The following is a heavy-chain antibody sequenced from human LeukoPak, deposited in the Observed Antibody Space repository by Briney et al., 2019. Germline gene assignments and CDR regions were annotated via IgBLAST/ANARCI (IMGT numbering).Heavy chain of an antibody. V-gene: IGHV3-23*01. J-gene: IGHJ6*02. CDR2: TSGSGGST. CDR3: AKDLVELLGYYYYGMDV. CDR1: GFTFSSYA. Sequence: PGGSLRLSGAAPGFTFSSYAMSWVRQAPGKGLEWVSATSGSGGSTYYADSVKGRFTISRDNSKNTLYLQMNSLRAEDTAVYYCAKDLVELLGYYYYGMDVWGQGTTVTVYS. D-gene: IGHD1-7*01.